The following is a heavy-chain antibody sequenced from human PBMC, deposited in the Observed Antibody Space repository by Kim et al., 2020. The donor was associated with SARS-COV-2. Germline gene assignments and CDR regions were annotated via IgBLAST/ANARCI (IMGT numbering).Heavy chain of an antibody. CDR3: AKRTLLIAVAGKLYYFDC. V-gene: IGHV3-23*01. CDR2: ISGSGGST. Sequence: GGSLRLSCAASGFTFSSYAMSWVRQAPGKGLEWVSAISGSGGSTYYADSVKGRFTISRDNSKNTLYLQMNSLRAEDTAVYYCAKRTLLIAVAGKLYYFDCWGQGTLVTVSS. D-gene: IGHD6-19*01. J-gene: IGHJ4*02. CDR1: GFTFSSYA.